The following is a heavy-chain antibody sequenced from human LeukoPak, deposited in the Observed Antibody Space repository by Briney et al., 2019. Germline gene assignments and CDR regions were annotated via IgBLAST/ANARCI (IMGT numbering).Heavy chain of an antibody. J-gene: IGHJ6*03. CDR2: IIPMFGTG. CDR3: ARGGYNDYHYYMDV. D-gene: IGHD5-24*01. V-gene: IGHV1-69*13. Sequence: GASVKVSCKASGDTFSNYASTFSNYGISWVRQAPGQGLEWMGGIIPMFGTGNYAQKFQGRVSITADESTSTAYMELSSLRSEDTAVYYCARGGYNDYHYYMDVWGKGTTVTVSS. CDR1: GDTFSNYASTFSNYG.